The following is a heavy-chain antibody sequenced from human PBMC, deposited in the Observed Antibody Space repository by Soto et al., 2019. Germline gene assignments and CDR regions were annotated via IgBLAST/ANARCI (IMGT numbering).Heavy chain of an antibody. V-gene: IGHV4-34*01. CDR3: ARPSNSGRRNNWFDP. J-gene: IGHJ5*02. CDR2: INHSGST. Sequence: SETLCVTCAFYVGSFSVYYWSWIRQPPGKGLEWIGEINHSGSTNYNPSLKSRVTISVDTSKNQFSLKLSSVTAADTAVYYCARPSNSGRRNNWFDPWGQGTMVTVSS. CDR1: VGSFSVYY. D-gene: IGHD5-12*01.